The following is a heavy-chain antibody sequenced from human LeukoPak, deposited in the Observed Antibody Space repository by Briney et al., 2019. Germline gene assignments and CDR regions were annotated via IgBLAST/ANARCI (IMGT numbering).Heavy chain of an antibody. CDR1: GFTFNNYA. CDR3: GKRELWHGSGEDA. V-gene: IGHV3-23*01. Sequence: GGSLRLSCAASGFTFNNYAMGWFGQTPGKGLEWVSAISGSGDRTYYAESVKGRFSISRDNSKNTLYLQMHSLRAEDTAVYYCGKRELWHGSGEDAWGQGTTVTVSS. CDR2: ISGSGDRT. D-gene: IGHD3-10*01. J-gene: IGHJ6*02.